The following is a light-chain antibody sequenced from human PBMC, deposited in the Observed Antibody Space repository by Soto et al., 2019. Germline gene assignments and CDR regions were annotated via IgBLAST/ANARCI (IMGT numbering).Light chain of an antibody. CDR2: GAA. CDR1: QTINNY. CDR3: QQVYDFPHP. Sequence: DIQMTQSPSSLSASVGDRVTITCRTSQTINNYLNWYRQKPGKVTEVLIYGAASLQRGVSSRFTGSASRTYFTLTISSLQPEDFATYYCQQVYDFPHPVGQGTKVEV. V-gene: IGKV1-39*01. J-gene: IGKJ2*01.